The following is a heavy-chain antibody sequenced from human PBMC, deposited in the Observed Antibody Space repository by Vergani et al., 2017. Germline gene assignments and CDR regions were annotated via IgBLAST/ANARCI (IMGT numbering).Heavy chain of an antibody. D-gene: IGHD1-26*01. V-gene: IGHV3-53*02. Sequence: EVQLVETGGGLIQPGGSLRLSCAASGFTVSSNYMSWVRQAPGKGLEWVSVIYSGGSTYYADSVKGRFTISRDNSKNTLYLQMNSLRAEDTAVYYCARARGARGNWFDPWGQGTLVTVSS. CDR1: GFTVSSNY. J-gene: IGHJ5*02. CDR2: IYSGGST. CDR3: ARARGARGNWFDP.